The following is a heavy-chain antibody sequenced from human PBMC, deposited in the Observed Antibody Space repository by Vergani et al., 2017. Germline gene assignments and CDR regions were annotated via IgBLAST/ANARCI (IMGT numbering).Heavy chain of an antibody. J-gene: IGHJ4*02. CDR3: ASQPSGRVNY. Sequence: EVQLVESGGGLVQPGRSLRLSCAASGFTFDDYAMHWVRQAPGKGLEWVSGINWNSKGIGYADSVKGRFTISRDNAKNSLYLQMNSLRAEDTAVYYCASQPSGRVNYWGQGTLVTVSS. D-gene: IGHD3-10*01. CDR2: INWNSKGI. CDR1: GFTFDDYA. V-gene: IGHV3-9*01.